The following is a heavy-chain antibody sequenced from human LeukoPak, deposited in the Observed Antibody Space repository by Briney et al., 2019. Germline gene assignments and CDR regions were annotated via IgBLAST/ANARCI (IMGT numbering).Heavy chain of an antibody. CDR2: IYYSGST. CDR3: ARLSESSGYYPD. Sequence: SETLSLTCTVSGGSISSYYWSWIRQPPGKGLEWIGYIYYSGSTNYYPSLKSRVTISVVTSKNQISLKLSSVTAADTAVYYCARLSESSGYYPDWGQGTLVTVSS. J-gene: IGHJ4*02. V-gene: IGHV4-59*08. CDR1: GGSISSYY. D-gene: IGHD3-22*01.